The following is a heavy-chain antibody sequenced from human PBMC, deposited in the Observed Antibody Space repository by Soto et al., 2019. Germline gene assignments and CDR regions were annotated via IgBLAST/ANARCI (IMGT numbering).Heavy chain of an antibody. CDR2: IYYSGST. CDR3: ARAGTTMVRGVISGWFDP. V-gene: IGHV4-59*01. Sequence: QVQLQESGPGLVKPSETLSLTCTVSGGSISSYYWSWIRQPPGKGLEWIGYIYYSGSTNYNPSLKTRVTISVDTSKYQFSLKLSSVTAADTAVYYCARAGTTMVRGVISGWFDPWGQGTLVTVSS. D-gene: IGHD3-10*01. CDR1: GGSISSYY. J-gene: IGHJ5*02.